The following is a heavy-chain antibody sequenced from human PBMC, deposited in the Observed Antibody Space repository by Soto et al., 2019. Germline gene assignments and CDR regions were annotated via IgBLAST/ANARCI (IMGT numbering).Heavy chain of an antibody. V-gene: IGHV1-69*01. Sequence: QVQLVQSGAEVKEPGSSVKVSCKATGDLFNNYAFNWVRQAPGQGLEWMGRISPLFSTTNYAQKFQGRVTRGADELTTIVYLEVRNLKAEDTAMYYFEASASVAAAGYFKFWGQGTLVTVAP. CDR3: EASASVAAAGYFKF. CDR1: GDLFNNYA. D-gene: IGHD6-13*01. J-gene: IGHJ4*02. CDR2: ISPLFSTT.